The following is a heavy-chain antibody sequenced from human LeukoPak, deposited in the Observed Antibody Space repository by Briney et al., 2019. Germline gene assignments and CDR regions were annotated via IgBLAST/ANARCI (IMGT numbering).Heavy chain of an antibody. Sequence: GGSLRLSCAASGFTFSSYGMHWVRQAPGKGLEWVAVIWYDGSNKYYADSVKGRFTIPRDNSKNTLYLQMNSLRAEDTAVYYCARLGGLYGMDVWGQGTTVTVSS. J-gene: IGHJ6*02. CDR2: IWYDGSNK. D-gene: IGHD3-16*01. CDR1: GFTFSSYG. CDR3: ARLGGLYGMDV. V-gene: IGHV3-33*01.